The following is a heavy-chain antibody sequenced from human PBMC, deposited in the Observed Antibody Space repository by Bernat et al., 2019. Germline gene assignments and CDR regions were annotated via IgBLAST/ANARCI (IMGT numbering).Heavy chain of an antibody. D-gene: IGHD3-10*01. CDR1: GFTFSNYW. CDR3: VREWGSFYGSGTDSYYFDY. V-gene: IGHV3-74*01. Sequence: EVQVVESGGGLVQPGGSLRLSCAASGFTFSNYWMNWVRQAPGKGLVWVSRIDTDGSRTNYAGSVKGRFTISRDNSKNTLYLQMNSLSAEDTAVYYCVREWGSFYGSGTDSYYFDYWGQGTLVTISS. CDR2: IDTDGSRT. J-gene: IGHJ4*02.